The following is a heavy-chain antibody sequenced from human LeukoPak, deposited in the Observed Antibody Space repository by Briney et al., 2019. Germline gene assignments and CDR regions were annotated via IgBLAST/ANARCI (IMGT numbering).Heavy chain of an antibody. J-gene: IGHJ4*02. CDR3: ARLIVGATTEFDY. CDR2: IYYSGST. V-gene: IGHV4-39*01. CDR1: GGSISSSSYY. D-gene: IGHD1-26*01. Sequence: SETLSLTCTVSGGSISSSSYYWGWIRQPPGKGLEWIGSIYYSGSTYYNPSLKGRVTISVDTSKNQFSLKLSSVTAADTAVYYCARLIVGATTEFDYWGQGTLVTVSS.